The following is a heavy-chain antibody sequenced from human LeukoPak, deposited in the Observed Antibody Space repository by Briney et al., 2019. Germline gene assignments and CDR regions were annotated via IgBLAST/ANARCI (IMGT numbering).Heavy chain of an antibody. CDR1: GFTVSSNY. V-gene: IGHV3-49*03. CDR2: IRSKAYGGTT. D-gene: IGHD3-16*02. CDR3: TRGSDDYVWGSYRSAPEYFDY. J-gene: IGHJ4*02. Sequence: GGSLRLSCAASGFTVSSNYMSWFRQAPGKGLEWVGFIRSKAYGGTTEYAASVKGRFTISRDDSKSIAYLQMNSLKTEDTAVYYCTRGSDDYVWGSYRSAPEYFDYWGQGTLVTVSS.